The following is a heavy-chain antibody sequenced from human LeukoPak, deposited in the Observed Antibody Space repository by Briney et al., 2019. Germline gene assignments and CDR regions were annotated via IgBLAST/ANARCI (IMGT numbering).Heavy chain of an antibody. CDR3: ARGGEVYYYDSSGYYYDY. D-gene: IGHD3-22*01. Sequence: PSETLSLTCTVSGGSISSGDYYWSWIRQPPGKGLEWIGYIYYSGSTYYNPSPKSRVTISVDTSKNQFSLKLSSVTAADTAVYYCARGGEVYYYDSSGYYYDYWGQGTLVTVSS. J-gene: IGHJ4*02. V-gene: IGHV4-30-4*01. CDR1: GGSISSGDYY. CDR2: IYYSGST.